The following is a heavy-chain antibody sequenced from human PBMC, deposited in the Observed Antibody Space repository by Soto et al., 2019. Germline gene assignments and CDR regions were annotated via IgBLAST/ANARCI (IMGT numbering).Heavy chain of an antibody. V-gene: IGHV3-11*01. Sequence: GGSLRLSCAASGFAFSDYYMSWIRQAPGKGLEWVSYISSSGSTIYYADSVKGRFTISRDNAKNSLYLQMNSLRAEDTAVYCCASFHDDAFDIWGQGTMVTVSS. CDR3: ASFHDDAFDI. CDR2: ISSSGSTI. CDR1: GFAFSDYY. J-gene: IGHJ3*02.